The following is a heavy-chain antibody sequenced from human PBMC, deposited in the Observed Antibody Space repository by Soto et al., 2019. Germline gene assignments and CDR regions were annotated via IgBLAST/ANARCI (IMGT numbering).Heavy chain of an antibody. Sequence: ASVKVSCKASGYTFSTYVVHWVRQAPGQRLEWMGWINVGNGNTQYSQKFQDRVTITRDTSASTAYMELSSLRSEDTAVYYCARDSGAHGGAFDTWGQGTMVTVSS. CDR1: GYTFSTYV. J-gene: IGHJ3*02. CDR2: INVGNGNT. CDR3: ARDSGAHGGAFDT. V-gene: IGHV1-3*01. D-gene: IGHD3-16*01.